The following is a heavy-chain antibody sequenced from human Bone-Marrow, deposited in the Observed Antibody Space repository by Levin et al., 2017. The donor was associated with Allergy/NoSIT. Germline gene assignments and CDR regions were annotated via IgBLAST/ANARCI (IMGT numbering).Heavy chain of an antibody. CDR2: ISYDGSNK. CDR1: GFTFSSYG. CDR3: ARPYYYDSSGYDREDY. Sequence: GESLKISCAASGFTFSSYGMHWVRQAPGKGLEWVAVISYDGSNKYYADSVKGRFTISRDNSKNTLYLQMNSLRAEDTAVYYCARPYYYDSSGYDREDYWGQGTLVTVSS. V-gene: IGHV3-30*03. D-gene: IGHD3-22*01. J-gene: IGHJ4*02.